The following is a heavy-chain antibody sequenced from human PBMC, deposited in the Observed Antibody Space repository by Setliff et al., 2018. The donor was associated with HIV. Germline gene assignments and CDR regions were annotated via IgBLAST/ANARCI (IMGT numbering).Heavy chain of an antibody. D-gene: IGHD2-2*01. CDR2: IIPIFGTA. J-gene: IGHJ3*02. Sequence: GASVKVSCKASGDTFSSYAISWVRQAPGQALEWMGRIIPIFGTANYAQKFQGRVTITADKSTSTAYMEVNSLRSEDTAVYYCAGSSANTRPDSFDIWGQGTMVTVSS. CDR3: AGSSANTRPDSFDI. CDR1: GDTFSSYA. V-gene: IGHV1-69*06.